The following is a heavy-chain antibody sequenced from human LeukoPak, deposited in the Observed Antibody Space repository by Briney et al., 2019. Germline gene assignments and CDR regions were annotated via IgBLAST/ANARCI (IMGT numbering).Heavy chain of an antibody. CDR2: VRGSDAGT. J-gene: IGHJ4*02. CDR1: GFTFSSYA. Sequence: GGSLRLSCAASGFTFSSYAMNWVRQAPGKGLEWVSAVRGSDAGTSYADSVKGRFTISRDNSKNTLYLQMNSLRAEDTAVYYCAKGGPRDYFDYWGQGTLVTVSS. V-gene: IGHV3-23*01. CDR3: AKGGPRDYFDY.